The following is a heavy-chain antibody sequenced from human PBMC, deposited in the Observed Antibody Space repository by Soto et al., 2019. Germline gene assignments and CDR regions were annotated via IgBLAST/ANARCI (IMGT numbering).Heavy chain of an antibody. CDR2: VSHDGRNT. D-gene: IGHD6-19*01. J-gene: IGHJ4*02. Sequence: VQLVESGGGVVQPGRSLRLSCAASGFTFSDYAIHWVRQAPGKGLEWVAVVSHDGRNTLYADSVKGRFTISRDSSKSTVSLEMTSLRAEDTAVYYCAKGGRQWLVTSDFNYWGQGALVTVSS. CDR1: GFTFSDYA. V-gene: IGHV3-30*18. CDR3: AKGGRQWLVTSDFNY.